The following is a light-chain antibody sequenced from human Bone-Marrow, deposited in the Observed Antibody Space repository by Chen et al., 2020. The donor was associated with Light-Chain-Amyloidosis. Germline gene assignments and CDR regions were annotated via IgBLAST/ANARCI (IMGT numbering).Light chain of an antibody. J-gene: IGLJ2*01. CDR2: RDT. CDR3: QSADSSGTYEGI. V-gene: IGLV3-25*03. Sequence: SYELTQPPSVSVSPGQPARLTCSGDDLPTKYAYWYQQKPGQAPVLVIHRDTERPSGISERFSGSSSGTTATLTISGGQAEDEADYHCQSADSSGTYEGIFGGGTKLTVL. CDR1: DLPTKY.